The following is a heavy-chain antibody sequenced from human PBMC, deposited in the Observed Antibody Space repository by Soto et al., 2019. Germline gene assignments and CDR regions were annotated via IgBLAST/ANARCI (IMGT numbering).Heavy chain of an antibody. CDR3: ARELRVGAVACTYRFGVGYLDY. J-gene: IGHJ4*02. D-gene: IGHD6-19*01. CDR1: GFTFSSYA. Sequence: QVQLVESGGGVVQPGRSLRLSCAASGFTFSSYAMHWVRQAPGKGLEWVAVISYDGSNKYYADSVKGRFTISRDNSKNTVDLHMNRLRAEDTHVYSCARELRVGAVACTYRFGVGYLDYGCQRTLVT. CDR2: ISYDGSNK. V-gene: IGHV3-30-3*01.